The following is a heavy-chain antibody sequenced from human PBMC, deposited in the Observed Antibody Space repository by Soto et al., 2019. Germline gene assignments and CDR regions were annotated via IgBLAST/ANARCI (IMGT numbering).Heavy chain of an antibody. V-gene: IGHV1-46*01. Sequence: ASVKVSCKASGYTFTSYYMHWVRQAPGQGLEWMGIINPSGGSTSYAQKFQGRVTMTRDTSTSTVYMEPSTLRSEDTAVYYCAREDYDILTGYPLVGMDVWGQGTTVTVSS. J-gene: IGHJ6*02. CDR2: INPSGGST. CDR3: AREDYDILTGYPLVGMDV. D-gene: IGHD3-9*01. CDR1: GYTFTSYY.